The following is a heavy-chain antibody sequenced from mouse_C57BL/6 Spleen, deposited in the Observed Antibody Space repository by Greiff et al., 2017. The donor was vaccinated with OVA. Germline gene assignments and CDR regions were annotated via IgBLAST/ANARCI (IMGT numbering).Heavy chain of an antibody. D-gene: IGHD1-1*01. CDR3: ARDYGSPNWYCDV. V-gene: IGHV1-52*01. J-gene: IGHJ1*03. CDR1: GYTFTSYW. CDR2: IDPSDSET. Sequence: QVQLQQPGAELVRPGSSVKLSCKASGYTFTSYWMHWVKQRPIQGLEWIGNIDPSDSETHYNQKFKDKATLTVDISSSTAYMQLSSLTSEDSAVYYCARDYGSPNWYCDVWGTGTTVTVSS.